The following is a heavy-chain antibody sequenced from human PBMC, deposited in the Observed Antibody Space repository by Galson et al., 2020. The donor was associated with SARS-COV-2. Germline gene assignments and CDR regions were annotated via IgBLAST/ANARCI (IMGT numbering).Heavy chain of an antibody. J-gene: IGHJ3*02. CDR1: GGTFSSYS. CDR3: SEVAYDFWSGYFAYRAFDI. Sequence: ASVMVSCKASGGTFSSYSIIWLLQAPGQGREWMGWIIPIFGTANYAPKFQGRVTITTDESTSTAYMEQISLRTEDTAAYYCSEVAYDFWSGYFAYRAFDIWGQGTMVTVSS. V-gene: IGHV1-69*05. D-gene: IGHD3-3*01. CDR2: IIPIFGTA.